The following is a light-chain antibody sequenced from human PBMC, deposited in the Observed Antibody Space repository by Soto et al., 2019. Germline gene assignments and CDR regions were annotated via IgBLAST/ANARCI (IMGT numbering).Light chain of an antibody. J-gene: IGLJ3*02. Sequence: QTVVTQEPSFSVSPGRTVTLTCGLSSGSVSTSYYPSWYQQTTGQAPRTLIYSTNTRSSGVPARCSCSILCNKAALTITGTQADDEADYYCWLYMGSGISVFGGGTKLTVL. CDR3: WLYMGSGISV. CDR1: SGSVSTSYY. CDR2: STN. V-gene: IGLV8-61*01.